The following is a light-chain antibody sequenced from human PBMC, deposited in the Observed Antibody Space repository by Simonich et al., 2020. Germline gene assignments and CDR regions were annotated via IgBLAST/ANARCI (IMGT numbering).Light chain of an antibody. CDR3: QQRSNWLT. V-gene: IGKV3-11*01. CDR1: QRVSSY. CDR2: DAS. Sequence: EIVLTQSPATLSLSQGERANISCRASQRVSSYLARYQQKPGQAPRLLIYDASNRATCIPARFSGSGSGTDFTLTISSLEPEDVAVYYCQQRSNWLTFGGGTKVEIK. J-gene: IGKJ4*01.